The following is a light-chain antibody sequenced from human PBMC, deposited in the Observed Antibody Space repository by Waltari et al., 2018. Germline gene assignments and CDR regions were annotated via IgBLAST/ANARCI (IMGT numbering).Light chain of an antibody. V-gene: IGLV1-47*01. CDR3: AAWDARLHAWL. CDR1: TSNIGQIY. CDR2: MNS. J-gene: IGLJ3*02. Sequence: QSVLTQPPSASGTPGQRVTISCSGGTSNIGQIYVFWLQQLPGTAPKVLIYMNSARPSGVPDRFSGSTAGTSASLAISGLRSEDEADYYCAAWDARLHAWLFGGGTKLTVL.